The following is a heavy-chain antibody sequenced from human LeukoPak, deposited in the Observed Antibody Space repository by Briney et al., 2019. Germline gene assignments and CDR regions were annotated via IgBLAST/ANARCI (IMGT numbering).Heavy chain of an antibody. CDR3: ARDQTSSSWPDAFDI. CDR1: GYTFTSYY. CDR2: INPSGGST. V-gene: IGHV1-46*01. Sequence: GASVKVSCKASGYTFTSYYMHWVRQAPGQGLEWMGIINPSGGSTSYAQKFQGRVTMTRDMSTSTVYMELSSLRAEDTAVYYCARDQTSSSWPDAFDIWGQGTMVTVSS. D-gene: IGHD6-13*01. J-gene: IGHJ3*02.